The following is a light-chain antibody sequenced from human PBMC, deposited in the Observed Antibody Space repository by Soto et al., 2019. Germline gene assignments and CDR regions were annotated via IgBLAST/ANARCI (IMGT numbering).Light chain of an antibody. CDR2: VAS. CDR1: QSVSSTY. CDR3: QQYDSSLLT. J-gene: IGKJ4*01. Sequence: IVLTQSPGTLSSSPGERATLSCRASQSVSSTYLAWYQQKPGQAPRLLIYVASSRATGIPDRFSGGGSGTDFALTISRLEPEDFAVYYCQQYDSSLLTFGGGTKVDIK. V-gene: IGKV3-20*01.